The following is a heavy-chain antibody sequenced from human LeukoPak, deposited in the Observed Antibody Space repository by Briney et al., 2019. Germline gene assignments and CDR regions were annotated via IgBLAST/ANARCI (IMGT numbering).Heavy chain of an antibody. CDR1: GFTVSSNF. V-gene: IGHV3-53*01. J-gene: IGHJ4*02. Sequence: GGSLRLSGAASGFTVSSNFLSWVRQAPGKGLEWVSVIYSGGKTYYADSVKGRFTISRDNSKNTLYLQMNSLRAEDTAVYYCARGADRWNYFDYWGQGTLVTVSS. CDR3: ARGADRWNYFDY. CDR2: IYSGGKT. D-gene: IGHD4-23*01.